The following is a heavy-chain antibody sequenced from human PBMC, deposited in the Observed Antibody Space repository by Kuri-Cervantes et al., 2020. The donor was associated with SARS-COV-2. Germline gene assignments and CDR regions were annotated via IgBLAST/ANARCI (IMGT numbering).Heavy chain of an antibody. CDR1: GGSISSSSYY. CDR3: ARIAVAGTGVVY. D-gene: IGHD6-19*01. V-gene: IGHV4-39*07. Sequence: GSLRLSCTVSGGSISSSSYYWGWIRQPPGKGLEWIGSIYYSGSTYYNPSLKSRVTISVDTSKNQFSLKLSSVTAADTAVYYCARIAVAGTGVVYWGQGTLVTVSS. J-gene: IGHJ4*02. CDR2: IYYSGST.